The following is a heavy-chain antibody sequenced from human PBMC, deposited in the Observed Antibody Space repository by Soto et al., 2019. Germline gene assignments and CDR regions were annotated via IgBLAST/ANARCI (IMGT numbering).Heavy chain of an antibody. CDR3: ARVGDYYGSGSYYRGYYFDY. J-gene: IGHJ4*02. CDR1: GGSISSYY. D-gene: IGHD3-10*01. CDR2: IYYSGST. V-gene: IGHV4-59*01. Sequence: QVQLQESGPGLVKPSETLSLTCTVSGGSISSYYWSWIRQHPGKGLEWIGYIYYSGSTNYNPSLKSRVTIAVDTSKNQFSLKLSSVSAADTAVYYCARVGDYYGSGSYYRGYYFDYWGQGTLVTVSS.